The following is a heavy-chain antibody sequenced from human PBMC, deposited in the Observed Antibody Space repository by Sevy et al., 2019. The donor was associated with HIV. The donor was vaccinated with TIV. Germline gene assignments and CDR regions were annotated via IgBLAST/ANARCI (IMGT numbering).Heavy chain of an antibody. J-gene: IGHJ4*02. CDR3: ARDSTTRPRVLDY. V-gene: IGHV4-59*01. D-gene: IGHD1-1*01. CDR1: GGSISSYF. CDR2: IYFTGNT. Sequence: SETLSLTCSVSGGSISSYFWTWVRQSPGKGLEWIGNIYFTGNTDYSPSLKSRVTLSLDTSKSQFSLTLKSVTAAETAINFCARDSTTRPRVLDYWGQGTLVTVSS.